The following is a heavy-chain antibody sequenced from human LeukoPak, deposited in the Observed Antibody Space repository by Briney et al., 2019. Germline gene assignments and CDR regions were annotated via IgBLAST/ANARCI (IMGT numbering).Heavy chain of an antibody. J-gene: IGHJ4*02. Sequence: GGSLRLSCAASGFAFSTYDMHWVRQAQGKVLEWVAFIRHDVNNKKRAKGSNEYYADSVKGRFAISRDNSRNTLYLQMNSLRADDTAVYYCAKGDYWGQGTLVTVSS. V-gene: IGHV3-30*02. CDR2: IRHDVNNKKRAKGSNE. CDR3: AKGDY. CDR1: GFAFSTYD.